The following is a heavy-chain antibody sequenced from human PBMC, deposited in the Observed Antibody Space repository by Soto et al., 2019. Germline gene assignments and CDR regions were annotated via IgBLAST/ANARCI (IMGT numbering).Heavy chain of an antibody. CDR2: TYYRSQWYY. J-gene: IGHJ4*02. CDR1: MEMVSPNGTL. D-gene: IGHD2-15*01. CDR3: VRLIGNSWLDQ. Sequence: SLNPPLTCTIAMEMVSPNGTLLNCIRLPPSGGLEWLGRTYYRSQWYYDYAVSVKSRISINPDTSKNQFSLQLDSLTPEDTAVYFCVRLIGNSWLDQWGQGTLVTVSS. V-gene: IGHV6-1*01.